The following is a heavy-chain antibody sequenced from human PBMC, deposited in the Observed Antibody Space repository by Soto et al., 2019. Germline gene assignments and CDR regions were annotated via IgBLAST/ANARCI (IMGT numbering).Heavy chain of an antibody. V-gene: IGHV3-30-3*01. J-gene: IGHJ5*02. D-gene: IGHD2-2*01. CDR1: GFTFSSYA. CDR3: ARDGPPWSVPAVPGPGWSDP. CDR2: ISYDGSNK. Sequence: PGGSLRLSCAASGFTFSSYAMHWVRQAPGKGLEWVAVISYDGSNKYYADSVKGRFTISRDNSKNTLYLQMNSLRAEDTAVYYCARDGPPWSVPAVPGPGWSDPWGQGTLVTVSS.